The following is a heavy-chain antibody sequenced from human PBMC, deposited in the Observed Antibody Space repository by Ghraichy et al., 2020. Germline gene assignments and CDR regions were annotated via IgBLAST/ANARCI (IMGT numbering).Heavy chain of an antibody. CDR3: ARGTALAGKLFDH. Sequence: SETLSLTCTVFGGSVSSGYYYWTWIRQPPGKGLEWIGYIYFSGSTNYNPSLKSRVTISEDTSKNQFSLKVRSVTAADTAVYYCARGTALAGKLFDHWGQGKLVTAYS. D-gene: IGHD6-19*01. J-gene: IGHJ4*02. V-gene: IGHV4-61*01. CDR2: IYFSGST. CDR1: GGSVSSGYYY.